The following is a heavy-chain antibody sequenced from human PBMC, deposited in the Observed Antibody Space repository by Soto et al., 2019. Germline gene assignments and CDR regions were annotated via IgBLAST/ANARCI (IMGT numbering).Heavy chain of an antibody. V-gene: IGHV3-23*01. CDR1: GFTFSSYA. D-gene: IGHD6-19*01. Sequence: GGSLRLSCAASGFTFSSYAMSWVRQAPGKGLEWVSVISGSGGSTYYADSVKGRFTISRDNSRNTLYLQMNSLRAEDTAVYYCAKDQLAVAGLNWFDPWGQGTLVTVSS. J-gene: IGHJ5*02. CDR3: AKDQLAVAGLNWFDP. CDR2: ISGSGGST.